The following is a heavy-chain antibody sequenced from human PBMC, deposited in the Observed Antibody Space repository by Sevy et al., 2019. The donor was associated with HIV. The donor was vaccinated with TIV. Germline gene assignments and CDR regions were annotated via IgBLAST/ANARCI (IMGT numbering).Heavy chain of an antibody. J-gene: IGHJ6*02. CDR1: GFTFSSYS. CDR2: ISSSSSTI. Sequence: GESLKISCAASGFTFSSYSMNWVRQAPGKGLEWVSYISSSSSTIYYADSVKGRFTISRDNAKNSLYLQMNSLRDEDTAVYYCGREGVRLLWFGESTNYYYYGMDVWGQGTTVTVSS. CDR3: GREGVRLLWFGESTNYYYYGMDV. D-gene: IGHD3-10*01. V-gene: IGHV3-48*02.